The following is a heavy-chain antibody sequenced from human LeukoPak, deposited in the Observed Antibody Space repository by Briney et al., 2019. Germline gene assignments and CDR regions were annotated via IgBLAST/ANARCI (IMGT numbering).Heavy chain of an antibody. D-gene: IGHD3-10*01. Sequence: SETRSLTCAVYGGSFSGYYWSWIRQLPGKGLEWIGEINHSGSNNYNPSLKSRVTISVDTSKNQFSLKLSSVTAADTAVYYCARGRVILLWFGELLGYGMDVWGQGTTVTVSS. CDR3: ARGRVILLWFGELLGYGMDV. CDR1: GGSFSGYY. J-gene: IGHJ6*02. CDR2: INHSGSN. V-gene: IGHV4-34*01.